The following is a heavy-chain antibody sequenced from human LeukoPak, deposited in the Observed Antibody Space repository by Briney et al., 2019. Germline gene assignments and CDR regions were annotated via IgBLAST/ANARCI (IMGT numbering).Heavy chain of an antibody. CDR1: GFTFSSDA. CDR2: ISGSGGST. Sequence: GGSLRLSCAASGFTFSSDALSWVRQAPGKGLEWVSAISGSGGSTYYADSVKGRFTISRDNSKNTLYLQMNSLRAEDTAVYYCAKDRGIAVPAFDYWGQGTLVTVSS. V-gene: IGHV3-23*01. D-gene: IGHD6-19*01. J-gene: IGHJ4*02. CDR3: AKDRGIAVPAFDY.